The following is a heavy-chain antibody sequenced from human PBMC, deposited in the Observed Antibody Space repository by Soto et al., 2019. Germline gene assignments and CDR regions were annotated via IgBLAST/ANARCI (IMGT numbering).Heavy chain of an antibody. CDR2: ITPYNGNA. J-gene: IGHJ4*02. Sequence: ASVKVSCKASGYTFSNFGINWVRQAPGQGLEWMGWITPYNGNANYAQKHQDRLTITTDTSTNTAYLELRSLRSDDTAVYFCARARMYSGAYHDYWGQGTLVTVSS. V-gene: IGHV1-18*04. D-gene: IGHD1-26*01. CDR3: ARARMYSGAYHDY. CDR1: GYTFSNFG.